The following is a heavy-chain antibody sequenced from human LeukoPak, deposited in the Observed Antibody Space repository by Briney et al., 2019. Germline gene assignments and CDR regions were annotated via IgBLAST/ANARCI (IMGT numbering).Heavy chain of an antibody. J-gene: IGHJ5*02. V-gene: IGHV1-24*01. CDR2: FDPEDGET. CDR3: ARSHYIVVVPAAIGGDWFDP. D-gene: IGHD2-2*01. Sequence: GASVKVSCKVSGYTLTELSMHWVRQAPGKGLEWMGGFDPEDGETIYAQKFQGRVTLTEDTSTDTAYMELSSLRSDDTAVYYCARSHYIVVVPAAIGGDWFDPWGQGTLVTVSS. CDR1: GYTLTELS.